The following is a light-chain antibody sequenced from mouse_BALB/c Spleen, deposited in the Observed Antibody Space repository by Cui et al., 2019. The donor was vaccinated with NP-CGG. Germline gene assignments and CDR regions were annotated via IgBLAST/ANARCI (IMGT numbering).Light chain of an antibody. Sequence: HAVVTQESALTTSPGETVTLNCRSSTGAVTTNNYANGVQEKPDHLFTGLIGGTNNRTPGGPARFSGSLIGDKAALTITGAQTEDEAMYFCALWYSNQWVFGGGTKLTVL. CDR2: GTN. CDR1: TGAVTTNNY. J-gene: IGLJ1*01. CDR3: ALWYSNQWV. V-gene: IGLV1*01.